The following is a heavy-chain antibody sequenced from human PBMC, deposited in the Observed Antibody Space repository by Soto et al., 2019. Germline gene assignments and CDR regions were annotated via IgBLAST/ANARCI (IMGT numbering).Heavy chain of an antibody. D-gene: IGHD6-13*01. V-gene: IGHV4-59*01. J-gene: IGHJ6*02. CDR2: IYYSGST. CDR1: GGSISSYY. CDR3: ARDRIAAAGIDYYYGMDV. Sequence: SEALSLTYTVSGGSISSYYWSWLRQPPGKGLEWIGYIYYSGSTNYNPSLKSRVTISVDTSKNQFSLKLSSVTAADTAVYYCARDRIAAAGIDYYYGMDVWGQGTTVTVSS.